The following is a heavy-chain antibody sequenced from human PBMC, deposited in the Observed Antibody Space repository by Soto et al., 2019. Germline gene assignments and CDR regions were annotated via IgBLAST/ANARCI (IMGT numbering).Heavy chain of an antibody. CDR3: AREGRGKKAGYNGLVSLGY. J-gene: IGHJ4*02. V-gene: IGHV1-69*06. D-gene: IGHD2-2*02. CDR2: IIPIFNST. CDR1: GSRFSNYV. Sequence: GASVKVSCKVSGSRFSNYVISWVRQAPGHGLEWLGRIIPIFNSTKYAHSFQGRVTITADKSTSTASLELSSLRSDDTAVYYCAREGRGKKAGYNGLVSLGYWGQGTLVTVSS.